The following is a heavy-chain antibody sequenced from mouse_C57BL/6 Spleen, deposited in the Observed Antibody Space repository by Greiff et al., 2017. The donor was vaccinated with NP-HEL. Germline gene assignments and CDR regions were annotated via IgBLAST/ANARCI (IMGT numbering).Heavy chain of an antibody. CDR3: ARRSPTGAMDY. CDR1: GYTFTSYW. CDR2: IHPNSGST. Sequence: QVQLQQPGAELVKPGASVKLSCKASGYTFTSYWMHWVKQRPGQGLEWIGMIHPNSGSTNYNAKFKSKATLTVDKSSSTAYMQLSSLTSEDSAVDYCARRSPTGAMDYWGQGTSVTVSS. V-gene: IGHV1-64*01. J-gene: IGHJ4*01. D-gene: IGHD4-1*01.